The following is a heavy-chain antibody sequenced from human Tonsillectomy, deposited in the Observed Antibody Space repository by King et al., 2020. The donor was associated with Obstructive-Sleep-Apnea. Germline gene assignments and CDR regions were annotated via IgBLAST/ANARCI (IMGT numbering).Heavy chain of an antibody. D-gene: IGHD2-15*01. V-gene: IGHV4-4*07. CDR2: IYTSGST. Sequence: QLQESGPGLVKPSETLSLTCTVSGGSINRYYWSWIRQPAGKGLEWIGRIYTSGSTNYNPSLKSRGTLSVDTSKNQFSLKLSSVTAADTAVYYCARDGSVGWFDSWGQGTLVTVSS. J-gene: IGHJ5*01. CDR3: ARDGSVGWFDS. CDR1: GGSINRYY.